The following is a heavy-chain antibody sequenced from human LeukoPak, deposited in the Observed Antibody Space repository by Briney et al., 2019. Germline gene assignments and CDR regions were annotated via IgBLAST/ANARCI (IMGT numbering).Heavy chain of an antibody. V-gene: IGHV3-30*01. CDR2: ISSDGNHE. D-gene: IGHD1-14*01. CDR3: ARAVETPEYYHYYLDV. Sequence: GGSLRLSCAASGFTFSNFPMHWVRQAPGKGLEWVAVISSDGNHEYYADSVKGRFTISRDNSKNTVYLQMNSLRAEDTAVCCCARAVETPEYYHYYLDVWGKGTAVTVTS. CDR1: GFTFSNFP. J-gene: IGHJ6*03.